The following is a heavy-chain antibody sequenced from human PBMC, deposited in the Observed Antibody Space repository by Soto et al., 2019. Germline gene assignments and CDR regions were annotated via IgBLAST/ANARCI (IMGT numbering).Heavy chain of an antibody. V-gene: IGHV3-23*01. CDR1: GFTFSSYA. J-gene: IGHJ5*02. D-gene: IGHD3-9*01. Sequence: EVQLLESGGGLVQPGGSLRLSCAASGFTFSSYAMSWVRQAPGKGLEWVSAISGSGGSTYYADSVKGRFTISRDNSKNTLYLQMNSLRAEDTAVYYCAKDPVRYFGWLHNWFDPWGQGTLVTVSS. CDR3: AKDPVRYFGWLHNWFDP. CDR2: ISGSGGST.